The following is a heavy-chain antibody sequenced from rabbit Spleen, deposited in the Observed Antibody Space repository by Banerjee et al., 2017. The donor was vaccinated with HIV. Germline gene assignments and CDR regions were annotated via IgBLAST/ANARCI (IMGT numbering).Heavy chain of an antibody. Sequence: QEQLEESGGGLVQPEGSLTLACTASGFSFSSSYYMCWVRQAPGKGLEWIACIDIGFGGTTYYASWAKGRFTISKTSSTTVTLQLNSLTVADTATYLCARGYNFWGPGTLVTVS. J-gene: IGHJ6*01. CDR3: ARGYNF. CDR2: IDIGFGGTT. V-gene: IGHV1S45*01. CDR1: GFSFSSSYY.